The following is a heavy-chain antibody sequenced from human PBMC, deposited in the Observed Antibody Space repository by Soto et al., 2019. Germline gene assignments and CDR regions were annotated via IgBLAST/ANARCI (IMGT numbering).Heavy chain of an antibody. Sequence: GGSLRLSCAASGFTFSSYSINWVRQAPGKGLEWVSYISSSGRTIYYADAVKGRFTISRDNAKNSLYLQMNSLRAEDTAVYYCTTARWHTYYFDYWGQGALVTVSS. CDR1: GFTFSSYS. D-gene: IGHD2-15*01. CDR3: TTARWHTYYFDY. CDR2: ISSSGRTI. J-gene: IGHJ4*02. V-gene: IGHV3-48*04.